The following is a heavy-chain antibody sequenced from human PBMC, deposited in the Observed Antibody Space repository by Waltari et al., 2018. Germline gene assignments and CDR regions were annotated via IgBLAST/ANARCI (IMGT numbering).Heavy chain of an antibody. CDR2: IYSGGST. J-gene: IGHJ4*02. D-gene: IGHD6-19*01. V-gene: IGHV3-53*01. Sequence: EVQLVESGGGLIQPGGSLRLSCAASGFTVSSNYLSWVRQAPGKGLEWVSVIYSGGSTYYADSVKGRFTISRDNSKNTLYLQMNSLRAEDTAVYYCARPRNSEQWLAFLDYWGQGTLVTVSS. CDR1: GFTVSSNY. CDR3: ARPRNSEQWLAFLDY.